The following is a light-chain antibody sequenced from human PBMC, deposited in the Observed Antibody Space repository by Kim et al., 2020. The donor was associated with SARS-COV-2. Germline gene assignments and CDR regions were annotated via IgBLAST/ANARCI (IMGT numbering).Light chain of an antibody. CDR2: EDS. CDR1: KLGDKY. V-gene: IGLV3-1*01. J-gene: IGLJ3*02. CDR3: QAWDSSTGV. Sequence: ESPGQTASITCSGDKLGDKYVCWYQQKPGQSPVRVIYEDSRRPSGIPERFLGSNSGNTATLTISGTQAMDEADYYCQAWDSSTGVFGGGTQLTVL.